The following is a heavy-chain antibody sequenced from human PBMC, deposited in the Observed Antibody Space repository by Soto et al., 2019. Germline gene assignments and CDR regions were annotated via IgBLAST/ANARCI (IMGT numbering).Heavy chain of an antibody. CDR1: GGTFSSYA. CDR3: ARDYRYTSYCSGGSCYGIDV. J-gene: IGHJ6*02. D-gene: IGHD2-15*01. CDR2: IIPIFGTA. Sequence: QVQLVQSGAEVKKPGSSVKVSCKASGGTFSSYAISWVRQAPGQGLEWMGGIIPIFGTATYAQKLQGRVTITADESTSTAYMELSSLRSEDTAVYYCARDYRYTSYCSGGSCYGIDVWGQGTTVTVSS. V-gene: IGHV1-69*01.